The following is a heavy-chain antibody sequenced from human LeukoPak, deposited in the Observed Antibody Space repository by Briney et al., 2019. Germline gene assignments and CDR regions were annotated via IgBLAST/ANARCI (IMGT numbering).Heavy chain of an antibody. V-gene: IGHV4-39*01. CDR2: MYYSGST. CDR3: ARQYYDSTGYYYFDY. D-gene: IGHD3-22*01. CDR1: GDFITGSTYY. J-gene: IGHJ4*02. Sequence: SETLSLTCTVSGDFITGSTYYWGWIRQPPGKGLEWIGSMYYSGSTYSNPSPRSRVTMSADTSKNQFSLNLKSVTAADTAVYYCARQYYDSTGYYYFDYWGQGTLVTVSS.